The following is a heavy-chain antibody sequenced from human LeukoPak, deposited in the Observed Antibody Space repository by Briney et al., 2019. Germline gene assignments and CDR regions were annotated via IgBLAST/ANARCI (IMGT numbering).Heavy chain of an antibody. CDR3: AKDGPGYGSGWSFFGY. CDR2: ISSSSSYI. D-gene: IGHD6-19*01. Sequence: GGSLRLSCAASGFTFSSYWMSWVRQAPGKGLEWVSSISSSSSYIYYADSVKGRFTISRDNSKNTLCLQMNSLRAEDTAVYYCAKDGPGYGSGWSFFGYWGQGTLVTVSS. CDR1: GFTFSSYW. V-gene: IGHV3-21*01. J-gene: IGHJ4*02.